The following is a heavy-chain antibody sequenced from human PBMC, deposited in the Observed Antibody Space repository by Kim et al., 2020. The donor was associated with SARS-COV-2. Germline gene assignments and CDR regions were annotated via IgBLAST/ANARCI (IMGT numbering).Heavy chain of an antibody. Sequence: SETLSLTCAVYGGSFSGYYWSWIRQPPGKGLEWIGEINHSGSTNYNPSLKSRVTISVDTSKNQFSLKLSSVTAADTAVYYCARAGDSSGYYYVYFDYWGQGTLVTVSS. J-gene: IGHJ4*02. CDR2: INHSGST. CDR1: GGSFSGYY. CDR3: ARAGDSSGYYYVYFDY. V-gene: IGHV4-34*01. D-gene: IGHD3-22*01.